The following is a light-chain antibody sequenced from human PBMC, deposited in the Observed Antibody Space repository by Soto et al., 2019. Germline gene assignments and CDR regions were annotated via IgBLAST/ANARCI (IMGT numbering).Light chain of an antibody. CDR3: CSYAAYSNFD. CDR2: RVP. CDR1: SSAVGGYDY. J-gene: IGLJ1*01. Sequence: QSALTQPRSVSGAPGQSVTISGTGTSSAVGGYDYVSWYRQHPGEAPRLMIYRVPKRPSGVPDRYSGAKSGNTASLTISGLQAEDGADYSFCSYAAYSNFDFVTGTTLTVL. V-gene: IGLV2-11*01.